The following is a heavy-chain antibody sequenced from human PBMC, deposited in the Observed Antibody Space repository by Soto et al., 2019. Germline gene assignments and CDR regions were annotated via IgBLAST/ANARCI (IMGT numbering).Heavy chain of an antibody. J-gene: IGHJ3*01. V-gene: IGHV3-23*01. CDR1: GFTLSMSA. Sequence: EVQLMESGGGLVQPGGSLRLSCASSGFTLSMSAVNWVRQAPGKGLEWVSYISDSGDRTYYADSGKGRFTISRDRSKNTVSLQMDSLRAEDTAVYYCAKDRGIIVKAGDAFDVWGQGTKVTVSS. CDR3: AKDRGIIVKAGDAFDV. D-gene: IGHD3-16*02. CDR2: ISDSGDRT.